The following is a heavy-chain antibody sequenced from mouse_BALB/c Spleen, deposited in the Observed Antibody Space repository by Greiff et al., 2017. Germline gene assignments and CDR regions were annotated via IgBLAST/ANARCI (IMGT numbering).Heavy chain of an antibody. Sequence: VQLQQSGAELVKPGASVKLPCTASGFNIKDTYMHWVKQRPEQGLEWIGRIDPANGNTKYDPKFQGKATITADTSSNTAYLQLSSLTSEDTAVYYCARSKYYGNYDVWGAGTTVTVSS. V-gene: IGHV14-3*02. CDR3: ARSKYYGNYDV. CDR1: GFNIKDTY. J-gene: IGHJ1*01. D-gene: IGHD2-1*01. CDR2: IDPANGNT.